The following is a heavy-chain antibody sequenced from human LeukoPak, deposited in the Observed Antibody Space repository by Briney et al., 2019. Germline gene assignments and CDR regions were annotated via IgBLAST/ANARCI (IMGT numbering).Heavy chain of an antibody. CDR3: ARKGAAAAPRSSYYMDV. Sequence: PSETLSLTCTVSGGSISSSSYYWGWIRQPPGKGLEWIGSIYYSGSTYYNPCLKSRVTISVDTSKNQFSLKLSSVTAADTAVYYCARKGAAAAPRSSYYMDVWGKGTTVTISS. CDR2: IYYSGST. CDR1: GGSISSSSYY. J-gene: IGHJ6*03. D-gene: IGHD6-13*01. V-gene: IGHV4-39*01.